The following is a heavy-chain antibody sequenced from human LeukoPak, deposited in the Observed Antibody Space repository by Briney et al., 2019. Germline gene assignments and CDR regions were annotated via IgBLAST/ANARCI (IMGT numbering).Heavy chain of an antibody. Sequence: PGGSLRLSCAASGFTVSSNYMSWVRQAPGKGLEWVSVIYSSGSTYYADSVEGRFTISRDNSKNTLYLQMNSLRVEDTAMFYCARAKRYSGSYADAFHIWGQGTMVTVSS. CDR1: GFTVSSNY. V-gene: IGHV3-53*01. J-gene: IGHJ3*02. CDR2: IYSSGST. CDR3: ARAKRYSGSYADAFHI. D-gene: IGHD1-26*01.